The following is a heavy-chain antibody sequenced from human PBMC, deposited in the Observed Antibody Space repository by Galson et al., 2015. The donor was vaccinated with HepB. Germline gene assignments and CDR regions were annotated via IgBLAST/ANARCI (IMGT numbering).Heavy chain of an antibody. D-gene: IGHD5-12*01. Sequence: SLRLSCAASGFTFSNSWMHWVRQGPGKGLVWVSRISSDGSSTSYADSVKGRFTISRDNAKNTLYLQMNSLRADDTAVYYCVSSGSKWHNDIWGQGTLVTVSS. CDR2: ISSDGSST. CDR3: VSSGSKWHNDI. V-gene: IGHV3-74*01. J-gene: IGHJ4*02. CDR1: GFTFSNSW.